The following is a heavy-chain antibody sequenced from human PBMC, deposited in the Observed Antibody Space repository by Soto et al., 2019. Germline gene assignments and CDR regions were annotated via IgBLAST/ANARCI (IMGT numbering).Heavy chain of an antibody. J-gene: IGHJ6*02. V-gene: IGHV1-24*01. Sequence: ASVKVSCKVSGYTLTELSMHWVRQAPGKGLEWMGGFDPEDGETIYAQKFQGRVTMTEDTSTDTAYMELSSLRSEDTAVYYCATGALGGITIFGVVPYGMDAWGQGTTVTV. CDR1: GYTLTELS. D-gene: IGHD3-3*01. CDR2: FDPEDGET. CDR3: ATGALGGITIFGVVPYGMDA.